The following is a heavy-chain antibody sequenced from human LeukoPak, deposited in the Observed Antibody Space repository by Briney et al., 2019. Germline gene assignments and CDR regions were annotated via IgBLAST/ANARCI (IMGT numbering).Heavy chain of an antibody. CDR1: AFIFSGHW. J-gene: IGHJ5*02. CDR3: TRENYVPDS. Sequence: PGGSLRLSCEGSAFIFSGHWMNWVRQTPGKGLEWVASISNGGGATFYGDSVRGRFTVSRDDAKNSLFLQMNGLRSDDTAVYYCTRENYVPDSWGQGTLVTVSS. D-gene: IGHD3-10*02. CDR2: ISNGGGAT. V-gene: IGHV3-7*03.